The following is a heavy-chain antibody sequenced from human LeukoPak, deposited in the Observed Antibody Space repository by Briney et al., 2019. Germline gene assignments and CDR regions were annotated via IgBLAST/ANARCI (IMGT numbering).Heavy chain of an antibody. CDR2: IDYSGNT. CDR3: ARWYYDSSGYRYFDY. Sequence: PSETLSLTCTVYGVSISSYYWTLIRQPPGKGLEWIGNIDYSGNTKYNPSLKSRVTISVDTSKNQFSLKLSSVTAADTAVYYCARWYYDSSGYRYFDYWGQGTLVTVSS. CDR1: GVSISSYY. J-gene: IGHJ4*02. V-gene: IGHV4-59*01. D-gene: IGHD3-22*01.